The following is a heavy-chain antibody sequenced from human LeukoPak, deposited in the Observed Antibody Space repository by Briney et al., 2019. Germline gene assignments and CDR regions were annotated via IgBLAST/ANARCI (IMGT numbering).Heavy chain of an antibody. Sequence: SETLSHTCTVSGGSISSYYWSWIRQPPGKGVECIGYIYYSGSTHYNPSLKSRVTISVDTSKNQFSLKLSSVTAADTAVYYCARLGLGTYYDFWSGSCYFDYWGQGTLVTVSS. CDR2: IYYSGST. V-gene: IGHV4-59*01. CDR1: GGSISSYY. J-gene: IGHJ4*02. CDR3: ARLGLGTYYDFWSGSCYFDY. D-gene: IGHD3-3*01.